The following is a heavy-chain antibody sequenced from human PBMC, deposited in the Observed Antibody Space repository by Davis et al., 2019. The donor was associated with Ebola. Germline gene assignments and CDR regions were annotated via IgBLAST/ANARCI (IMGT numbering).Heavy chain of an antibody. Sequence: PSETLSLTCAVYGGSFSGYYWSWIRQPPGKGLEWIGEINHSGSTNYNPSLKSRVTISVDTSKNQFSLKLSSVTAADTAVYYCARDTIGVAARPLDYWGQGTLVTVSS. CDR3: ARDTIGVAARPLDY. D-gene: IGHD6-6*01. CDR1: GGSFSGYY. J-gene: IGHJ4*02. CDR2: INHSGST. V-gene: IGHV4-34*01.